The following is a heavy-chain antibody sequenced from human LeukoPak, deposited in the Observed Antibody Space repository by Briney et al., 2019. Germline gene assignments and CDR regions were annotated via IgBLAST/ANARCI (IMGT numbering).Heavy chain of an antibody. CDR2: ISSSGSTA. J-gene: IGHJ4*02. V-gene: IGHV3-48*03. Sequence: GGSLRLSCVVSGFTFSNYEMNWVRQAPGKGLEWVSYISSSGSTAYYADSVKGRFTISRDNAKNSLFLQMNSLRAEDTAVYFCARMFEYWGQGTLVTVSS. CDR1: GFTFSNYE. CDR3: ARMFEY.